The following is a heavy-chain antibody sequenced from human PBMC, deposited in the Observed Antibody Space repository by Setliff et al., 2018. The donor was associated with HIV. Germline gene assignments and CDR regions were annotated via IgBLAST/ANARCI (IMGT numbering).Heavy chain of an antibody. J-gene: IGHJ3*02. CDR3: ARDSTRGSRREIFDI. V-gene: IGHV3-21*06. D-gene: IGHD3-16*01. CDR2: ISSRTTYI. Sequence: GESLKISCVGSGFNFRSYTINWVRQAPGKGLEWVASISSRTTYIDYVDSVRGRFTIYRDNAKNSVYLQMDSLRVDDAAVYYCARDSTRGSRREIFDIWGQGTMVTV. CDR1: GFNFRSYT.